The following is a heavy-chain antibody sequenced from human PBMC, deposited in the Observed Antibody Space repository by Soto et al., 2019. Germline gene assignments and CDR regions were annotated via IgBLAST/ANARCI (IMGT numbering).Heavy chain of an antibody. Sequence: QVQLVQSGAEVKKPGSSVKVSCKASGGTFSSYTISWVRQAPGQGLEWIGRIIPILGIANYAQKFQGRVTITADKSTSTAYMELSSLRSEDTAVYYCARGRGCSSTSCYDPYYYYYYYMDVWGKGTTVTVSS. CDR3: ARGRGCSSTSCYDPYYYYYYYMDV. J-gene: IGHJ6*03. CDR1: GGTFSSYT. D-gene: IGHD2-2*01. CDR2: IIPILGIA. V-gene: IGHV1-69*02.